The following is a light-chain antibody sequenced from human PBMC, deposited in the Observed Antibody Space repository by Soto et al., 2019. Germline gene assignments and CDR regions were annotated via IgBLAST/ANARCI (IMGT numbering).Light chain of an antibody. Sequence: IQLTQSPSSLSASVGDRVTITCRASQGINNYLAWYQQKPGKAPKLLIYAASTLQSGVPSRFSGRGSGTDFTLTISSMQPEDFATYYCQQLNSYPWTFGQGTKGDIK. J-gene: IGKJ1*01. V-gene: IGKV1-9*01. CDR3: QQLNSYPWT. CDR2: AAS. CDR1: QGINNY.